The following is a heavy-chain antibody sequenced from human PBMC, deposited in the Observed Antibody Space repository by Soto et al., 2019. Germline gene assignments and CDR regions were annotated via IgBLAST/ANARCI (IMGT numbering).Heavy chain of an antibody. V-gene: IGHV3-30*18. CDR3: AKDLQLDIVATLGYGMDV. Sequence: GGSLRLSCAASGFTFSSYGMHWVRQAPGKGLEWVAVISYDGSNKYYADSVKGRFTISRDNSKNTLYLQMNSLRAEDTAVYYCAKDLQLDIVATLGYGMDVWGQGTTVTVSS. J-gene: IGHJ6*02. CDR1: GFTFSSYG. CDR2: ISYDGSNK. D-gene: IGHD5-12*01.